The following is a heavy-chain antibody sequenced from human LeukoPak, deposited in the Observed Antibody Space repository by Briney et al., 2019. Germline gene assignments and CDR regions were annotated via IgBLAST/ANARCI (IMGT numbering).Heavy chain of an antibody. Sequence: GGSLQISCKGSGYSFTSYWSGGVRQLPGKGLEGMGIIYPGDSDTRYSPSFQGQVTISADKSISTAYLQWSSLNASDTAMYYCARGYCSGGSCYGYGMDVWGQGTTVTVSS. CDR3: ARGYCSGGSCYGYGMDV. D-gene: IGHD2-15*01. CDR2: IYPGDSDT. J-gene: IGHJ6*02. V-gene: IGHV5-51*01. CDR1: GYSFTSYW.